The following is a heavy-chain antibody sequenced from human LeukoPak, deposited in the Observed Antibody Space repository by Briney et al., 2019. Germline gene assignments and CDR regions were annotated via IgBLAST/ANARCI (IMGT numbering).Heavy chain of an antibody. CDR2: ISYDGSNK. Sequence: GRPLRLSWPAFGLTIRRYGIPRVRTAPGKGLDWVAVISYDGSNKYYADSVKGRFTISRDNSKNSLYLQMNSLRAEDSAVYYCAKDPDYVDRGAVAGPNCFYYGMDIWGQGTTVTVSS. D-gene: IGHD6-19*01. V-gene: IGHV3-30*18. CDR1: GLTIRRYG. CDR3: AKDPDYVDRGAVAGPNCFYYGMDI. J-gene: IGHJ6*02.